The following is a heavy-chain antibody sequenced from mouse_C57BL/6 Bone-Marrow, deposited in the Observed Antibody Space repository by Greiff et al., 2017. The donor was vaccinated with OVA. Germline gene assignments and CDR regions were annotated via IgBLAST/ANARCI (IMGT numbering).Heavy chain of an antibody. D-gene: IGHD1-1*01. CDR1: GYTFTSYW. CDR3: ARGPHYDGSSWTWFAY. J-gene: IGHJ3*01. V-gene: IGHV1-55*01. Sequence: VQLQQPGAELVKPGASVKMSCKASGYTFTSYWITWVKQRPGQGLEWIGDIYPGSGSTNYNEKFKSKATLTVDTSSSTAYMQLSSLTSEDSAVYYGARGPHYDGSSWTWFAYGGQGTLVTVSA. CDR2: IYPGSGST.